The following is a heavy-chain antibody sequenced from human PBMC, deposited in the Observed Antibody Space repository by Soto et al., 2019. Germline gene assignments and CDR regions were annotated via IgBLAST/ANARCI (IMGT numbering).Heavy chain of an antibody. CDR2: IKQDGSEK. J-gene: IGHJ6*03. D-gene: IGHD2-15*01. CDR1: GFTFSSYW. CDR3: AREVEGYCSGGSCQGGLGYYYYYMDV. V-gene: IGHV3-7*01. Sequence: GGSLRLSCAASGFTFSSYWMSWVRQAPGKGLEWVANIKQDGSEKYYVDSVKGRFTISRDNAKNSLYLQMNSLRAEDTAVYYCAREVEGYCSGGSCQGGLGYYYYYMDVWGKGTTVTVSS.